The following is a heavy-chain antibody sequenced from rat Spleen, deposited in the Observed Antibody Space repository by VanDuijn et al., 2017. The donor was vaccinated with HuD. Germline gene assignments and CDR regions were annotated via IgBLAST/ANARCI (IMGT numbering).Heavy chain of an antibody. CDR3: TGGGIPWYLDF. D-gene: IGHD2-2*01. CDR1: GFTFRTAW. V-gene: IGHV6-6*01. J-gene: IGHJ1*01. CDR2: IKAKSNSYAT. Sequence: EVQVLESGGGLVQPGNSLKLSCDTSGFTFRTAWMYWYRQFPEKRLEWVARIKAKSNSYATDYTDSVKGRFTISRDNAKSTLYLQMNSLRSEDAATYYCTGGGIPWYLDFWGPGTMVTVSS.